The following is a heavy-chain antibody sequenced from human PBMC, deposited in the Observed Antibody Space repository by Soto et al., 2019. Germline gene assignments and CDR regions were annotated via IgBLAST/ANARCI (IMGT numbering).Heavy chain of an antibody. CDR3: AREEYYDILTGYYLGGQYGMDV. V-gene: IGHV3-33*01. CDR1: GFTFSSYG. Sequence: GGSLRLSCAASGFTFSSYGMHWVRQAPGKGLEWVAVIWYDGSNKYYADSVKGRFTISRDNSKNTLYLQMNSLRAEDTAVYYCAREEYYDILTGYYLGGQYGMDVWGQGTTVTVSS. J-gene: IGHJ6*02. D-gene: IGHD3-9*01. CDR2: IWYDGSNK.